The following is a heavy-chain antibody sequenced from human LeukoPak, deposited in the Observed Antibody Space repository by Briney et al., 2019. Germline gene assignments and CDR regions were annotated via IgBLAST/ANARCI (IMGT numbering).Heavy chain of an antibody. CDR2: MNPNSGNT. D-gene: IGHD3-10*01. J-gene: IGHJ6*02. CDR1: GYTFTSYD. Sequence: GASVTVSCKASGYTFTSYDINWVRQAPRQGLEWMGWMNPNSGNTDYAQKFQGRVTMTRNTSISTAYMELSSLRSEDTAVYYCARRIYYGSGSYYRYYYYYGMDVWGQGTTVTVSS. V-gene: IGHV1-8*01. CDR3: ARRIYYGSGSYYRYYYYYGMDV.